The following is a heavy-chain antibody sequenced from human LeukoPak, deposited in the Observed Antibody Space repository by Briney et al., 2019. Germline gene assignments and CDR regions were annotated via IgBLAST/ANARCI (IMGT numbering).Heavy chain of an antibody. CDR1: GFTVSNNY. CDR3: ARAPKNYGSGIYFDY. J-gene: IGHJ4*02. V-gene: IGHV3-53*01. CDR2: IYSGGST. Sequence: GGSLRLSCAASGFTVSNNYMSWVRQAPWKGLEWVSVIYSGGSTYYADSVKGRFTISRDNSKDTLSLQMNSLRAEDTAVYYCARAPKNYGSGIYFDYWGQGTLVTVSS. D-gene: IGHD3-10*01.